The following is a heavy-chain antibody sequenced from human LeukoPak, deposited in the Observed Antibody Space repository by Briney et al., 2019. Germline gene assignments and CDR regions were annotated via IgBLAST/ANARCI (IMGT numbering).Heavy chain of an antibody. J-gene: IGHJ4*02. CDR2: INPNSGGT. V-gene: IGHV1-2*04. Sequence: ASVKVSCTASGYTFTGYYMHWVRQAPGQGLEWMGWINPNSGGTNYAQKFQGWVTMTRDTSISTAYMELSRLRSDDTAVYYCARGRRPYYYDSSGYFYDFDYWGQGTLVTVSS. CDR1: GYTFTGYY. D-gene: IGHD3-22*01. CDR3: ARGRRPYYYDSSGYFYDFDY.